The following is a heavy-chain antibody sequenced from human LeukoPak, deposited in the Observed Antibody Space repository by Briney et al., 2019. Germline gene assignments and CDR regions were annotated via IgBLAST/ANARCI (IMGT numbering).Heavy chain of an antibody. V-gene: IGHV4-59*08. CDR2: IYYTGNT. D-gene: IGHD1-20*01. Sequence: KPSETLSLTCAVSGASITTYYWSWIRQPPGKGLEWIAYIYYTGNTKYTPSLKSRVTISVDTSKNQLSLKLSSVTAADTAVYYCARHYSLTGGRLSGYWLDPWGQGTLVTVSS. J-gene: IGHJ5*02. CDR3: ARHYSLTGGRLSGYWLDP. CDR1: GASITTYY.